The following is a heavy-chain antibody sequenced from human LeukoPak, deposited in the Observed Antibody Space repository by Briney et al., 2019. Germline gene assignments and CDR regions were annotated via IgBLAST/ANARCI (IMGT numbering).Heavy chain of an antibody. Sequence: GGSLRLSCAASGFTFSSYGMSWVRQAPGKGLEWVGRIKSKTDGGTTDYAAPVKGRFTISRDDSKNTLYLQMNSLKTEDTAVYYCTTTVGAVSLYWGQGTLVTVSS. V-gene: IGHV3-15*01. J-gene: IGHJ4*02. CDR1: GFTFSSYG. CDR3: TTTVGAVSLY. CDR2: IKSKTDGGTT. D-gene: IGHD1-26*01.